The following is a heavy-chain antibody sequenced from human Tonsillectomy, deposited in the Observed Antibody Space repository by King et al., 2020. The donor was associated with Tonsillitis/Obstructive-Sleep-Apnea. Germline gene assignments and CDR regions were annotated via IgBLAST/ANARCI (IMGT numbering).Heavy chain of an antibody. CDR1: GFAFSSYG. D-gene: IGHD1-1*01. CDR2: IWYDGSNK. CDR3: ARDPGVDWNDGKNAFDI. J-gene: IGHJ3*02. V-gene: IGHV3-33*01. Sequence: QVQLVESGGGVVQPGRSLRLSCATSGFAFSSYGMHWVRQAPGKGLEWVAVIWYDGSNKYYADSMKGRFTISRDNSKNTLYLQMNSLRAEDTAVYYCARDPGVDWNDGKNAFDIWGQGTMVTVSS.